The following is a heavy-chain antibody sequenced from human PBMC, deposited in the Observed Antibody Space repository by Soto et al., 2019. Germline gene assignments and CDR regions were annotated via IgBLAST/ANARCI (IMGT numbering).Heavy chain of an antibody. CDR1: CGSITPGGYY. J-gene: IGHJ3*02. Sequence: SETQSPTSTVSCGSITPGGYYWSWSRQRPGKGLEWIEYIYYSGSTSYNPSLQSRVTISVDTSKNQFSLKLSTVTAADTAVYYCARNYEDIVVVVAAGAFDIWGQGTMVT. CDR2: IYYSGST. CDR3: ARNYEDIVVVVAAGAFDI. D-gene: IGHD2-15*01. V-gene: IGHV4-31*03.